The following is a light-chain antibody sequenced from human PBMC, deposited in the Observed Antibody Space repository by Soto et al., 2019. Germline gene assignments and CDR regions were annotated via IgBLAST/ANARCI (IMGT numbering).Light chain of an antibody. J-gene: IGKJ5*01. Sequence: EIVLTQSPGALSLSPGERATLSCRASQSVSSYLAWYQQKPGLAPRLVIYDSSIRATGIPDRFSGSGSGTDFTLTISGPEPEDFAMYFCQQYGNSPQITFGQGTRLEIK. CDR3: QQYGNSPQIT. CDR2: DSS. V-gene: IGKV3D-20*01. CDR1: QSVSSY.